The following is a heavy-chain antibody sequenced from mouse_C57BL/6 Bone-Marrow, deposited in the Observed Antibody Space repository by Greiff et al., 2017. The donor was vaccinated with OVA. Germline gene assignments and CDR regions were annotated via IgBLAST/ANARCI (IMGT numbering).Heavy chain of an antibody. CDR3: ARDPTGTYWYFDV. J-gene: IGHJ1*03. CDR2: SRNKANDYTT. D-gene: IGHD4-1*01. Sequence: EVNLVESGGGLVQSGRSLRLSCATSGFTFSDFYMEWVRQAPGKGLEWIAASRNKANDYTTEYSASVKGRFIVSRDTSQSILYLQMNALRAEDTAIYYCARDPTGTYWYFDVWGTGTTVTVSS. CDR1: GFTFSDFY. V-gene: IGHV7-1*01.